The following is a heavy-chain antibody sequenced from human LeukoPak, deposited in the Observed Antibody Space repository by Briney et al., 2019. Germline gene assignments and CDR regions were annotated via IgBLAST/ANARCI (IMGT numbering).Heavy chain of an antibody. CDR1: GDPFISSSYY. J-gene: IGHJ4*02. V-gene: IGHV4-39*01. D-gene: IGHD7-27*01. CDR3: VRHYWGSVMAFDY. Sequence: PSETLSLTCTVSGDPFISSSYYWGRIRQPPGKGLEWIGRISYSGSTYYNPSLKSRVTILVDASKNQFSLKLSSVTAADTAMYYCVRHYWGSVMAFDYWRQGTLVTVSS. CDR2: ISYSGST.